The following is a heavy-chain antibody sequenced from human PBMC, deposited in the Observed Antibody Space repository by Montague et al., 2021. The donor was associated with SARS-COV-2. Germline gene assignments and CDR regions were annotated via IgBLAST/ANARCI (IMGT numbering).Heavy chain of an antibody. J-gene: IGHJ4*02. CDR3: ARDPGESYFDY. CDR2: ISSSSSDI. Sequence: SLRLSCAVSGFTFSSYCMNWVRQAPGKGLEWVSSISSSSSDIYYADSVKGRFTISRDNAKNSLYLQMNSLRAEDTAVYYCARDPGESYFDYWGQGTLVTVSS. V-gene: IGHV3-21*01. D-gene: IGHD3-10*01. CDR1: GFTFSSYC.